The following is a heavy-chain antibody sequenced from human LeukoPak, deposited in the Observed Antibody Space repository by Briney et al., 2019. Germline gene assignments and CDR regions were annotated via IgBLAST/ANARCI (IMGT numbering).Heavy chain of an antibody. CDR1: GFTFSSYS. D-gene: IGHD2-15*01. CDR3: ASTRGGSLWGMDV. J-gene: IGHJ6*02. Sequence: GGSLRLSCAASGFTFSSYSMNWVRQAPGKGLEWVSYISSSSSTIYYADSVKGRFTISRDNAKNSLYLQMNSLRAEDTAVYYCASTRGGSLWGMDVWCQGTTVTVSS. CDR2: ISSSSSTI. V-gene: IGHV3-48*01.